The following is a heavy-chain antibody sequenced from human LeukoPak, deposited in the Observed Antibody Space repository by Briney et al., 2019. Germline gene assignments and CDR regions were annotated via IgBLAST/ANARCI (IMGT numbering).Heavy chain of an antibody. Sequence: GGSLRLSCAASGFTLSSYWMHWVRQPPGKGLVWVSRITSDGSGIGYADCVKGRFSTSRDNAKNTLYLQMNSLRAEDTAVYYCASGRLVGAPDYWGQGTLVTVSS. J-gene: IGHJ4*02. D-gene: IGHD1-26*01. V-gene: IGHV3-74*01. CDR1: GFTLSSYW. CDR3: ASGRLVGAPDY. CDR2: ITSDGSGI.